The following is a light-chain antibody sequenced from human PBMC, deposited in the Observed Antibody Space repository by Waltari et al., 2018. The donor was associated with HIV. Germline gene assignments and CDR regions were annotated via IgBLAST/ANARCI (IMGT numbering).Light chain of an antibody. CDR1: QSLSSTY. J-gene: IGKJ1*01. V-gene: IGKV3-20*01. Sequence: EIVLTQSPGTLSLSSWERVTVSCRASQSLSSTYLAWYQQKPGQAPRLLIYGASSRAAGIPDRFSGSGSGTDFTLTVSRLEPEDFAVYYCQYYRSSGWAFGQGTKVEIK. CDR2: GAS. CDR3: QYYRSSGWA.